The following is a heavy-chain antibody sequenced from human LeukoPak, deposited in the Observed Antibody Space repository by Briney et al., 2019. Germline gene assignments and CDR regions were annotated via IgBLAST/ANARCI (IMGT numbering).Heavy chain of an antibody. CDR3: AKDRLAAAGPNWFDP. CDR2: ISGSGGST. V-gene: IGHV3-23*01. CDR1: GFTFSSYA. D-gene: IGHD6-13*01. Sequence: GGFLRLSCAASGFTFSSYAMSWVRQAPGKGLEWVSAISGSGGSTYYADSVKGRFTISRDNSKNTLYLQMNSLRAEDTAVYYCAKDRLAAAGPNWFDPWGQGTLVTVSS. J-gene: IGHJ5*02.